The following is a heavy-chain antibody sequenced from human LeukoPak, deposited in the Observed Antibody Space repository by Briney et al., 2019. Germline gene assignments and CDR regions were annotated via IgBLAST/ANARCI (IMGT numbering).Heavy chain of an antibody. V-gene: IGHV1-18*01. CDR1: GYTFTSYG. D-gene: IGHD6-19*01. CDR2: ISAYNGNT. J-gene: IGHJ4*02. Sequence: ASVKVSCKASGYTFTSYGISWVRQAPGQGLEWMGWISAYNGNTNYAQKLQGGVTMTTDTSTSTAYMELRSLRSDDTAVYYCARGTSSGWYSDYYFDYWGQGTLVTVSS. CDR3: ARGTSSGWYSDYYFDY.